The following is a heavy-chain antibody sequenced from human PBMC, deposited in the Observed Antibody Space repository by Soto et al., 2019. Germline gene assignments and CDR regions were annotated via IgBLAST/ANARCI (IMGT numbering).Heavy chain of an antibody. V-gene: IGHV3-48*01. CDR1: GFTFRNYG. J-gene: IGHJ3*01. CDR3: ARDQLYYNDISGRPLNAFDC. D-gene: IGHD3-22*01. Sequence: PGGSLRLSCAASGFTFRNYGMNWVRQAPGKGLEWVSYIGIGSSTKYYADSVKGRFTISRDNAKNSLYLQMNSLRAEDTAVYYCARDQLYYNDISGRPLNAFDCWGPGTRVTV. CDR2: IGIGSSTK.